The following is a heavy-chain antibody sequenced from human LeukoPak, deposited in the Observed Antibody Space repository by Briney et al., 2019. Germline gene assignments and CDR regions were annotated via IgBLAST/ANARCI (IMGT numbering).Heavy chain of an antibody. CDR1: GGSISSSSYY. CDR2: IYYSGST. D-gene: IGHD6-13*01. CDR3: ARDGKQQLVPYY. V-gene: IGHV4-39*07. J-gene: IGHJ4*02. Sequence: SETLSLTCTVSGGSISSSSYYWGWIRQPPGKGLEWIGSIYYSGSTYYNPSLKSRVTISVDTSKNQFSLKLSSVTAADTAVYYCARDGKQQLVPYYWGQGTLVTVSS.